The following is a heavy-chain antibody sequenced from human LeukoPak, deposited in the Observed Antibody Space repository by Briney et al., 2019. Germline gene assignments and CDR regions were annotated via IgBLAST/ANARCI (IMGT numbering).Heavy chain of an antibody. CDR1: GFAFDEHG. Sequence: GGSLRLSCTASGFAFDEHGMSWVRQVPGKGLEWVSGINWSGGSTGYADPLRGRFTISRDYAKNSLYLQMDSLRAEDTALYYCARAPITSPFYFDHWGQGTLVTVSS. CDR2: INWSGGST. D-gene: IGHD2-2*01. V-gene: IGHV3-20*04. J-gene: IGHJ4*02. CDR3: ARAPITSPFYFDH.